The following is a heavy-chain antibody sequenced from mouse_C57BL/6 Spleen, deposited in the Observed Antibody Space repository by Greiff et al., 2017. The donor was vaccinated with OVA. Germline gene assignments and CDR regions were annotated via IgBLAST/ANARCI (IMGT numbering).Heavy chain of an antibody. D-gene: IGHD2-5*01. CDR3: AKRSNYVYAMDY. J-gene: IGHJ4*01. Sequence: VQLQQSGPGLVAPSQSLSITCTVSGFSLPSSGVAWVRQPPGKGLELLGVIWGCGSTNYHSALMSRLSIRKDNSKSQVVLKMNSLQTDDTAMYYCAKRSNYVYAMDYWGQGTSVTVSS. CDR1: GFSLPSSG. CDR2: IWGCGST. V-gene: IGHV2-9*01.